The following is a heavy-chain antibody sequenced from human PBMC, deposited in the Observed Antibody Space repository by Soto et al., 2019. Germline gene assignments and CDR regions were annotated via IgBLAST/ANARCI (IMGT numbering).Heavy chain of an antibody. CDR1: GGSISSSNW. CDR2: IYHSGST. V-gene: IGHV4-4*02. D-gene: IGHD3-22*01. J-gene: IGHJ4*02. Sequence: PSETLSLTCAVSGGSISSSNWWSWVRQPPGKGLEWIGEIYHSGSTNYNPSLKSRVTISVDKSKNQFSLKLSSVTAADTAVYYCASRNSSGYFDYFDYWGQGTLVTVSS. CDR3: ASRNSSGYFDYFDY.